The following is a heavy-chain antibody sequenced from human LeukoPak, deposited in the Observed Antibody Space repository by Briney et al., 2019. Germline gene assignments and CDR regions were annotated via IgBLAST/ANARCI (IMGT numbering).Heavy chain of an antibody. CDR2: ISGSGGST. V-gene: IGHV3-23*01. CDR1: GFTFSSYA. D-gene: IGHD3-9*01. CDR3: AKDLKTDVLRYFDWLFPPDY. J-gene: IGHJ4*02. Sequence: GGSLRLSCATSGFTFSSYAMSWVRQAPGKGLEWVSAISGSGGSTYYADSVKGRFTISRDNSKITLYLQMNSLRAEDTAVYYCAKDLKTDVLRYFDWLFPPDYWGQGTLVTVSS.